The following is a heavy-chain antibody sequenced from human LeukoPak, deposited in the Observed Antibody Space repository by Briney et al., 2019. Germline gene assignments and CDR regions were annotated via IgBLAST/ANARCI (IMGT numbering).Heavy chain of an antibody. J-gene: IGHJ6*03. Sequence: GGSLRLSCAASGFTFSSYAMSWVRQAPGKGLEWVSAISGSGGSTYYADSVKGRFTISRDNAKNSLYLQMNSLRAEDTAVYYCARDHVYYYYYMDVWGKGTTVTVSS. CDR2: ISGSGGST. CDR1: GFTFSSYA. V-gene: IGHV3-23*01. CDR3: ARDHVYYYYYMDV.